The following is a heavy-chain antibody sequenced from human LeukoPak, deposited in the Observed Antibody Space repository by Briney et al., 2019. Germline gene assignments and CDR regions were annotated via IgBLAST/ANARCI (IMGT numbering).Heavy chain of an antibody. J-gene: IGHJ4*02. CDR3: ARDCIAVAEYYFDY. Sequence: SETLSLTCTVPGGAISSYYWSWIRQPAGKGLEWIGRIYTSGSTNYNPSLKSRVTMSVDTSKNQFSLKLSSVTAADTAVYYCARDCIAVAEYYFDYWGQGTLVTVSS. CDR1: GGAISSYY. CDR2: IYTSGST. V-gene: IGHV4-4*07. D-gene: IGHD6-19*01.